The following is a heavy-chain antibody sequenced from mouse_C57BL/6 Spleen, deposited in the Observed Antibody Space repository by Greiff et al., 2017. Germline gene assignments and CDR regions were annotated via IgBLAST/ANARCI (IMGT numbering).Heavy chain of an antibody. D-gene: IGHD4-1*01. CDR1: GFTFSDYG. V-gene: IGHV5-17*01. CDR2: ISSGSSTI. J-gene: IGHJ3*01. CDR3: ARMELTGSFAY. Sequence: EVKLVESGGGLVKPGGSLKLSCAASGFTFSDYGMHWVRQAPEKGLEWVAYISSGSSTIYYADTVKGRFTISRDNAKNTLFLQMTSLRSEDTAMYYCARMELTGSFAYWGQGTLVTVSA.